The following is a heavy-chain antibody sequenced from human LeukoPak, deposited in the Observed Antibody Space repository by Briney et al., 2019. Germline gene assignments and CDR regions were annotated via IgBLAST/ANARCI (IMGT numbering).Heavy chain of an antibody. V-gene: IGHV3-30-3*01. CDR1: GFTFSSYA. D-gene: IGHD3-10*01. Sequence: GGSLRLSCAASGFTFSSYAMHWVRQAPGKGLEWVAVISYDGSNKYYADSVKGRFTISRDNSKNTLYLQMNSLRAEDTAVYYCARDGVEVRGVMAIWHFDYWGQGTLVTVSS. J-gene: IGHJ4*02. CDR3: ARDGVEVRGVMAIWHFDY. CDR2: ISYDGSNK.